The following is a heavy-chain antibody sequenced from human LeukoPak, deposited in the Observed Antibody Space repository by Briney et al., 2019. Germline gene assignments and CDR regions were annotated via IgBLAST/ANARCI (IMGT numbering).Heavy chain of an antibody. Sequence: SETLSLTCAVYGGSFSGYYWSWIRQPPGKGLEWIGEINNSGSTNYNPSLKSRVTISVDTSKNQFSLKLSSVTAADTAVYYCARFKVRGVTRYYYYGMDVWGQGTTVTVSS. D-gene: IGHD3-10*01. CDR3: ARFKVRGVTRYYYYGMDV. V-gene: IGHV4-34*01. CDR2: INNSGST. CDR1: GGSFSGYY. J-gene: IGHJ6*02.